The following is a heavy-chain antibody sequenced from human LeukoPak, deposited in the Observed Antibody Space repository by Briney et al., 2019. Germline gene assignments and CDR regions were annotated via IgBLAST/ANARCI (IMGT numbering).Heavy chain of an antibody. CDR2: IYTSGST. J-gene: IGHJ4*02. D-gene: IGHD6-13*01. CDR1: GGSISSYY. CDR3: AREPAPAAGKGYYFDY. Sequence: SETLSLTCTVSGGSISSYYWSWIRQPAGKGLEWIGRIYTSGSTNYNPSLKSRVTMSVDTSKNQFSLKLSAVTAADTPVYYCAREPAPAAGKGYYFDYWGQGTLVTVSS. V-gene: IGHV4-4*07.